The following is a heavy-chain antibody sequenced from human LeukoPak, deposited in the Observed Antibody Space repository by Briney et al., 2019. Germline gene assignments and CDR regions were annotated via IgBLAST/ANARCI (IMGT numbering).Heavy chain of an antibody. CDR1: GFSFSIYA. CDR2: FFSDTGKT. D-gene: IGHD6-19*01. Sequence: GGSARLSCAASGFSFSIYAMSWVRQAPGKGLEWVSTFFSDTGKTDYADSVKGRFTISRDTSKNTLYLQMNSLRAEDTAVYYCAKRGAGSGGLHHWGQGTLVTVSS. CDR3: AKRGAGSGGLHH. J-gene: IGHJ5*02. V-gene: IGHV3-23*01.